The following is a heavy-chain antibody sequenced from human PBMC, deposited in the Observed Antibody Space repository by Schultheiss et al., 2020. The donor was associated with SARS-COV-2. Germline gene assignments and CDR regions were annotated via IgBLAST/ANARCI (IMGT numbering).Heavy chain of an antibody. D-gene: IGHD1-26*01. J-gene: IGHJ6*02. CDR3: AGYSGSYSLDYYYGMDV. Sequence: SETLSLTCAVSGGSISNSNWWTWVRQPPGKGLEWIGEIYHSGSTNYNPSLKSRVTISIDKSKNQFSLRLSSVTAADTAVYYCAGYSGSYSLDYYYGMDVWGQGTTVTVSS. CDR1: GGSISNSNW. CDR2: IYHSGST. V-gene: IGHV4-4*02.